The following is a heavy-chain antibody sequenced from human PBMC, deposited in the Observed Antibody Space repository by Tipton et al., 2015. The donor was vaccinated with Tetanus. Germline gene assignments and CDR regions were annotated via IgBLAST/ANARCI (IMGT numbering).Heavy chain of an antibody. CDR1: GGSFSGYN. D-gene: IGHD3-10*01. J-gene: IGHJ6*02. Sequence: TLSLTCAVYGGSFSGYNWSWIRQPPGKGLEWIGDINHSGSTNYSPSLKSRVTISVDTSKNQFSLKLNSVTAADTAVYYCARDRDYYGSGSRGMDVWGQGTRVTVSS. V-gene: IGHV4-34*01. CDR3: ARDRDYYGSGSRGMDV. CDR2: INHSGST.